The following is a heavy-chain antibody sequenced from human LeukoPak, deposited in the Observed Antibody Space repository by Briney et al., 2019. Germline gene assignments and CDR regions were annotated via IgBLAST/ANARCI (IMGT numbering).Heavy chain of an antibody. CDR1: GFTFSSYW. J-gene: IGHJ6*03. V-gene: IGHV3-7*01. Sequence: GGSLRLSCAASGFTFSSYWMSWFRQAPGKGLEWVANIKQDGSEKYYVDSVKGRFTISRDNAKNSLYLQMNSLRAEDTAVYYCARCRPNYYYYYYMDVWGKGTTVTVSS. CDR3: ARCRPNYYYYYYMDV. CDR2: IKQDGSEK.